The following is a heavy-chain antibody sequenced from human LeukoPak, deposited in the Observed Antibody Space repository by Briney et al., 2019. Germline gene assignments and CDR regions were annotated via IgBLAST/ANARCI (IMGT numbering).Heavy chain of an antibody. CDR1: GGSFSGYY. CDR3: ARGNYYGSGTLGAFDI. Sequence: PSETLSLICAVYGGSFSGYYWSWIRQPPGKGLEWIGEINHSGSTNYIPPLKSRVTISVDTSKNQFSLKLSSVTAADTAVYYCARGNYYGSGTLGAFDIWRQGTMVTVSS. CDR2: INHSGST. D-gene: IGHD3-10*01. V-gene: IGHV4-34*01. J-gene: IGHJ3*02.